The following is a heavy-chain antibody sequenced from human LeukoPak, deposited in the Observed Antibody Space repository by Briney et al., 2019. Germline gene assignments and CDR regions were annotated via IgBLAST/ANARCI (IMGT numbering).Heavy chain of an antibody. D-gene: IGHD3-10*01. CDR2: ISGSGGST. V-gene: IGHV3-23*01. J-gene: IGHJ5*02. CDR1: GFTFSSYG. CDR3: AKDVLLWFGGTQNCFDP. Sequence: GGSLRLSCAASGFTFSSYGMSWVRQAPGKGLEWVSAISGSGGSTYYADSVKGRFTISRDNSKNTLYLQMSSLRAEDTAVYYCAKDVLLWFGGTQNCFDPWGQGTLVTVSS.